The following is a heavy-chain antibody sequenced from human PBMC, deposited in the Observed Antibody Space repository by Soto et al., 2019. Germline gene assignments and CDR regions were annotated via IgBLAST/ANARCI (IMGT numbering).Heavy chain of an antibody. D-gene: IGHD3-22*01. CDR1: GGSFSGYG. CDR2: IIPIFGSR. CDR3: AINSMIEVLISPFDI. Sequence: ASVKVSCKACGGSFSGYGVSWVRQAPGHGLEWMGGIIPIFGSREIAQNFQDRVTFTADDSMRTDYMELRSLRPEDTAIYYCAINSMIEVLISPFDIWGQGTMVT. J-gene: IGHJ3*02. V-gene: IGHV1-69*13.